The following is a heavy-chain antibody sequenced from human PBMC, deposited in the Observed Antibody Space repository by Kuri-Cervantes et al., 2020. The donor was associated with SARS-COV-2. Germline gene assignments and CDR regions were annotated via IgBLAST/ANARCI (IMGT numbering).Heavy chain of an antibody. CDR1: GFTFSSYA. D-gene: IGHD1-7*01. CDR3: AKQHGTTLSLYYFDY. CDR2: ISGSGGST. J-gene: IGHJ4*02. V-gene: IGHV3-23*01. Sequence: GGSLRLSCAASGFTFSSYAMSWVRQAPGKGLAWVSAISGSGGSTYYAYSVKGRFTISRDNSKNTLYLQMNSLRAEDTAVYYCAKQHGTTLSLYYFDYRGQGTLVTVSS.